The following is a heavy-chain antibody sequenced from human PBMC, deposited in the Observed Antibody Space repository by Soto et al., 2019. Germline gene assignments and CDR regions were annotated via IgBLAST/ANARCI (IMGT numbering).Heavy chain of an antibody. D-gene: IGHD5-18*01. CDR3: ARVGSYGLYYYYYYGMDV. Sequence: GASVKVSWKASGGTFSSYAISWVRQAPGQGLEWMGGIIPIFGTANYAQKFQGRVTITADESTSTAYMELSSLRSEDTAVYYCARVGSYGLYYYYYYGMDVWGQGTTVTVSS. CDR1: GGTFSSYA. CDR2: IIPIFGTA. V-gene: IGHV1-69*13. J-gene: IGHJ6*02.